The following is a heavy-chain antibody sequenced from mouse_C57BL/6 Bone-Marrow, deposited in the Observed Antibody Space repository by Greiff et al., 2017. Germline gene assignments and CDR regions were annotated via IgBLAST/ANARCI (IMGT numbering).Heavy chain of an antibody. J-gene: IGHJ3*01. Sequence: VQLQESGAELVKPGASVTLSCKASGYTFTSYWMHWVKQRPGQGLEWIGMIHPNSGSTNYNEKFKSKATLTVYKSSSTAYMQLSSLTSEYSAVYYGALIYYDYVGPFAYWGQGTLVTVSA. CDR2: IHPNSGST. V-gene: IGHV1-64*01. CDR1: GYTFTSYW. CDR3: ALIYYDYVGPFAY. D-gene: IGHD2-4*01.